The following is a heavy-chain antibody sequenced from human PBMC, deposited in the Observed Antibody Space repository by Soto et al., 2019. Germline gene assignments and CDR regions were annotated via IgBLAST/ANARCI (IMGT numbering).Heavy chain of an antibody. V-gene: IGHV3-11*06. Sequence: ESGGGWVKPGESLRLSCIGSGFFLSNNWMTWIRQAPGKGLEWVSYISASGDYTIYADSLKGRFTISRDNARNSLWLQINSLTAKDTAVYYCARSSGWRQVGVYNYGLDVWGQGTTVIVSS. D-gene: IGHD2-8*01. CDR2: ISASGDYT. CDR3: ARSSGWRQVGVYNYGLDV. J-gene: IGHJ6*02. CDR1: GFFLSNNW.